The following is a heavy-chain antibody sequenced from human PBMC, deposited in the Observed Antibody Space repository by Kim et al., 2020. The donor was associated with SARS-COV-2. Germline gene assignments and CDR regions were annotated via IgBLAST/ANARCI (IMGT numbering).Heavy chain of an antibody. Sequence: GGSLRLSCAASGFTFSSYGMHWVRQAPGKGLEWVAVISYDGSNKYYADSVKGRFTISRDNSKNTLYLQMNSRRAEDTAVYYCARCLGVVVPAAMPNWYFDLWGRGTLVTVSS. D-gene: IGHD2-2*01. J-gene: IGHJ2*01. CDR3: ARCLGVVVPAAMPNWYFDL. V-gene: IGHV3-33*05. CDR2: ISYDGSNK. CDR1: GFTFSSYG.